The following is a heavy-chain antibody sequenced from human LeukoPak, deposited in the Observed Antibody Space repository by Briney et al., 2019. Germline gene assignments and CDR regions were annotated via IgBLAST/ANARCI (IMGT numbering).Heavy chain of an antibody. V-gene: IGHV3-9*01. J-gene: IGHJ6*02. CDR2: ISWNSGSI. CDR3: AKDISSYYYYGMDV. Sequence: PGGSLRLSCAASGLTFDDYAMHWVRQAPGKGLEWVSGISWNSGSIGYADSVKGRFTISRDNAKNSLYLQMNSLRAEDTALYYCAKDISSYYYYGMDVWGQGTTVTVSS. D-gene: IGHD2-2*01. CDR1: GLTFDDYA.